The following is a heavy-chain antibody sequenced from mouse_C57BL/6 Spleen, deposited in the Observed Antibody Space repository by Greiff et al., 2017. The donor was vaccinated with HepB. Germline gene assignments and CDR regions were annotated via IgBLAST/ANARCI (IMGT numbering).Heavy chain of an antibody. V-gene: IGHV1-81*01. Sequence: VQLQESGAELARPGASVKLSCKASGYTFTSYGISWVKQRTGQGLEWIGEIYPRSGNTYYNEKFKGKATLTADKSSSTAYMELRSLTSEDSAVYFCARSPGDSSGYYAMDYWGQGTSVTVSS. CDR2: IYPRSGNT. CDR1: GYTFTSYG. J-gene: IGHJ4*01. CDR3: ARSPGDSSGYYAMDY. D-gene: IGHD3-2*02.